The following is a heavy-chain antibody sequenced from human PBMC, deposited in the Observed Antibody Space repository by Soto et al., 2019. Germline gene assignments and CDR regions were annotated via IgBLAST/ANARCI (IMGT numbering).Heavy chain of an antibody. CDR3: ACFSAAGNYYYRMLV. CDR2: IYPGDSDT. D-gene: IGHD6-13*01. J-gene: IGHJ6*02. V-gene: IGHV5-51*01. Sequence: PGESLKISCTGYGYRFTSYWIGWVTQMPGKGLEWMGIIYPGDSDTRYSPSFQGHVTISADKSISTAYLQWSILMASDAAMYYFACFSAAGNYYYRMLVWVQGATVTIS. CDR1: GYRFTSYW.